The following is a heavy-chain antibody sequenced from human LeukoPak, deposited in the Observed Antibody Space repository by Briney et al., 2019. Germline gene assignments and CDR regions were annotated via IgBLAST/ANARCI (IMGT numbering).Heavy chain of an antibody. Sequence: PGGSLRLSCAASGFTFSSYWMSWVRQAPGKGLEWVSSISSSSSYIYYADSVKGRFTISRDNAKNSLYLQMNSLRAEDTAVYYCAGYDFWSGEYYMDVWGKGTTVTVSS. V-gene: IGHV3-21*01. CDR3: AGYDFWSGEYYMDV. J-gene: IGHJ6*03. CDR2: ISSSSSYI. D-gene: IGHD3-3*01. CDR1: GFTFSSYW.